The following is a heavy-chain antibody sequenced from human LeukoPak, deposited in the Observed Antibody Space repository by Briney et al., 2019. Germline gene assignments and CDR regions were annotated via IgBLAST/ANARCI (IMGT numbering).Heavy chain of an antibody. CDR2: IIPIFGTA. CDR1: GGTFSSYA. CDR3: ARGVPHYSSWPFDY. V-gene: IGHV1-69*05. Sequence: SVKVSCKASGGTFSSYAIRWVRQAPGQGLEWMGGIIPIFGTANYAQKFQGRVTITTDESTSTAYMELSSLRSEDTAVYYCARGVPHYSSWPFDYWGQGTLVTVSS. J-gene: IGHJ4*02. D-gene: IGHD6-13*01.